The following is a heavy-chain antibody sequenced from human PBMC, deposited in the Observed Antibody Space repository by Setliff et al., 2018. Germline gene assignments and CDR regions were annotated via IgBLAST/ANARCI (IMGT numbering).Heavy chain of an antibody. CDR3: ARGSRSQNWGGRYSWFDP. D-gene: IGHD7-27*01. J-gene: IGHJ5*02. CDR2: MNPNSGNT. Sequence: GASVKVSCKASGYTFTSYDINWVRQATGQGLEWMGWMNPNSGNTGYAQKFQGRVTITRNTSISTAYMELSGLRSDDTAVYYCARGSRSQNWGGRYSWFDPWGQGTLVTVSS. CDR1: GYTFTSYD. V-gene: IGHV1-8*03.